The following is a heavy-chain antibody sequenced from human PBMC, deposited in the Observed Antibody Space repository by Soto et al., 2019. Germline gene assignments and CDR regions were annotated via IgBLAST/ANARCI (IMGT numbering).Heavy chain of an antibody. D-gene: IGHD6-13*01. V-gene: IGHV1-3*01. J-gene: IGHJ4*02. CDR3: ARDPDLIEAAGNYFDY. CDR2: INAGNGNT. Sequence: ASVKVSCKASGYTFTSYAMHWVRQAPGQRLEWMGWINAGNGNTKYSQKFQGRVTITRDTSASTAYMELSSLRSEDTALYYCARDPDLIEAAGNYFDYWGQGTLVTVSS. CDR1: GYTFTSYA.